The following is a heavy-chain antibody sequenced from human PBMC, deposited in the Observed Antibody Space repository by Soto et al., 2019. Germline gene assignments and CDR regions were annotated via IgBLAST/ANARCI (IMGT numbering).Heavy chain of an antibody. CDR2: INPSGGST. CDR3: ARGNQVGPGGNPFDY. D-gene: IGHD1-26*01. V-gene: IGHV1-46*03. CDR1: GYTFTSYY. Sequence: ASVKVSCKASGYTFTSYYMHWVRQAPGQGLEWMGIINPSGGSTSYAQKFQGRVTMTRDTSTSTVYMELSSLRSEDTAVYYCARGNQVGPGGNPFDYWGQGTLVTVSS. J-gene: IGHJ4*02.